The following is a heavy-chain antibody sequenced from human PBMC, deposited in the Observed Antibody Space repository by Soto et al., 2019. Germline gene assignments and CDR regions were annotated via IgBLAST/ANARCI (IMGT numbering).Heavy chain of an antibody. Sequence: GVSLRLSCAASGFTFSDYYMTWIRQAPGKGLEWVSYISSSGSTIYYADSVKGRFTISRDNGKNSLYLQMNSLRAEDTAVYYCARGRYSSRCLDYWGQGTLVTVSS. J-gene: IGHJ4*02. CDR2: ISSSGSTI. CDR3: ARGRYSSRCLDY. CDR1: GFTFSDYY. V-gene: IGHV3-11*01. D-gene: IGHD2-15*01.